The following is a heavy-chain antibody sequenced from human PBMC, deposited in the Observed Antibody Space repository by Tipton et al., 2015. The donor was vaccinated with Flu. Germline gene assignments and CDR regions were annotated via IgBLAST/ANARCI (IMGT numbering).Heavy chain of an antibody. D-gene: IGHD1/OR15-1a*01. CDR2: ITGSDT. CDR3: AKDHSRSPAAIDQEHFDV. CDR1: GFTFDHYA. Sequence: SLRLSCAASGFTFDHYAMSRVRQAAGRGLEWVSGITGSDTFYADSVRGRFTVFGDNSRTIVYLQMNSLRVEDTAIYYCAKDHSRSPAAIDQEHFDVWGQGTTVTASS. J-gene: IGHJ3*01. V-gene: IGHV3-23*01.